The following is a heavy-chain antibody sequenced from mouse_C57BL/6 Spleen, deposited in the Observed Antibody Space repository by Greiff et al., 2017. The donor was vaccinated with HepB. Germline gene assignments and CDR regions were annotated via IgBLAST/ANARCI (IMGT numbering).Heavy chain of an antibody. CDR1: GYTFTDYT. J-gene: IGHJ4*01. CDR3: ARDEYPRFITTVVADYAMDY. CDR2: FYPGSGSI. Sequence: VQLQQSGAELVKPGASVKLSCKASGYTFTDYTIHWVKQRSGKGLEWIGWFYPGSGSIKYNENFKDKATLTADKSSSTVYMELSRLTSEDSAVYFWARDEYPRFITTVVADYAMDYWGQGTSVTVSS. D-gene: IGHD1-1*01. V-gene: IGHV1-62-2*01.